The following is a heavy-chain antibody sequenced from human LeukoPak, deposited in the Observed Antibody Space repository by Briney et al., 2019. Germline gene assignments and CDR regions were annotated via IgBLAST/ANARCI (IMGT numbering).Heavy chain of an antibody. V-gene: IGHV1-69*04. CDR1: GGTFSSYA. Sequence: SVKVSCKASGGTFSSYAISWVRQAPGQGLEWMGRIIPILGIVNYAQKFQGRVTITADKSTSTAYMELSSLRSEDTAVYYCARGRRITMIVVVIAEDAFDIWGQGTMVTVSS. J-gene: IGHJ3*02. CDR3: ARGRRITMIVVVIAEDAFDI. D-gene: IGHD3-22*01. CDR2: IIPILGIV.